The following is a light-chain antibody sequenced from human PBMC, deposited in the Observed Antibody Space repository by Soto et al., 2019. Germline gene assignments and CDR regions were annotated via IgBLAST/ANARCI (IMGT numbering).Light chain of an antibody. CDR2: DVI. J-gene: IGLJ1*01. V-gene: IGLV2-14*01. CDR1: SSYVGGYNY. Sequence: QSVQRQPTSVAAASGKSITISCTGTSSYVGGYNYVSWYQQHTGKAPKLMIYDVINRPSGVSNRFSGSKSGNTASLTISGLQAEDEVDYYCSSCTSSSSYVSGSLTKRTVL. CDR3: SSCTSSSSYV.